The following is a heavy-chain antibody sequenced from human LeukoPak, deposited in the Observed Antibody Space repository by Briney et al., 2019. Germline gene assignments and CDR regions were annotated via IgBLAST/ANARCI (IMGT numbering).Heavy chain of an antibody. CDR2: ISALSGKT. J-gene: IGHJ3*01. D-gene: IGHD2-2*01. CDR3: VRAYCGRTSCYFDF. V-gene: IGHV1-18*01. CDR1: GYTFSYHG. Sequence: ASVKVSCKTSGYTFSYHGITWVRQAPGQGLEWMGWISALSGKTNYARNLQGRVTMTTDTSTSTAYMELRSLRSDDTAVYYCVRAYCGRTSCYFDFWGQGTMVTVSS.